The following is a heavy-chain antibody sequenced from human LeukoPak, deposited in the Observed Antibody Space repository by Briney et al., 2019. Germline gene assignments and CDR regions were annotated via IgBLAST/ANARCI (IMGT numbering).Heavy chain of an antibody. CDR1: GGSISSYF. Sequence: SETLSLTCTVSGGSISSYFWNWIRHPPGKGLEWIGYIYYSVSTNYNPSLKSRVTISVDTSKNQFSLKLSSVTAADTAVYYCARKGDYGDWGGNWFDPWGQGTLVTVSS. J-gene: IGHJ5*02. D-gene: IGHD4-17*01. CDR3: ARKGDYGDWGGNWFDP. V-gene: IGHV4-59*12. CDR2: IYYSVST.